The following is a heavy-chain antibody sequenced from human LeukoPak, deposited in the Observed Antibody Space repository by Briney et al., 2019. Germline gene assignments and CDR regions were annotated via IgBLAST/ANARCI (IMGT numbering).Heavy chain of an antibody. CDR1: GFTFSSYS. CDR3: ARDRGSYYDSSGYYY. D-gene: IGHD3-22*01. J-gene: IGHJ4*02. Sequence: GGSLRLSCAASGFTFSSYSMNWVRQAPGKGLEWLSSISTSSSYIYYADSVKGRFTISRDNSKNTLYLQMNSLRAEDTAVYYCARDRGSYYDSSGYYYWGQGTLVTVSS. CDR2: ISTSSSYI. V-gene: IGHV3-21*01.